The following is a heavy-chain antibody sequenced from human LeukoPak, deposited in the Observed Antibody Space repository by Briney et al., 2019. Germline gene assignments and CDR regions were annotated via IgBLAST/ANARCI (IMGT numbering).Heavy chain of an antibody. CDR1: GFTFSNYD. V-gene: IGHV3-13*01. D-gene: IGHD3-22*01. J-gene: IGHJ6*02. CDR2: ISLVGDT. CDR3: ARDYYDSSGFNYGMDV. Sequence: GGSLRLSCAASGFTFSNYDMHWVRQAAGKGLEWVSGISLVGDTYYPDYVKGGLTISREDDKNSLYLQINSLTAGDTAVYYCARDYYDSSGFNYGMDVWGPGTTVTVSS.